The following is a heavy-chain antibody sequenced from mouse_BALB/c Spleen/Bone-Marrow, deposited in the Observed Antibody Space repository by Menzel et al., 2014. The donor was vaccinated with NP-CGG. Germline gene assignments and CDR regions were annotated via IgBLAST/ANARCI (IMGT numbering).Heavy chain of an antibody. Sequence: ESGPGLVKPSQSLSLTCSVTGYSITSGYYRNWIRQFPGNKLEWMGYISYDGSNNYNPSLKNRISITRDTSKNQFFLKLNSVTTEDTATYYCATIYYDYDGYFDVWGAGTTVTVSS. CDR2: ISYDGSN. J-gene: IGHJ1*01. CDR1: GYSITSGYY. D-gene: IGHD2-4*01. CDR3: ATIYYDYDGYFDV. V-gene: IGHV3-6*02.